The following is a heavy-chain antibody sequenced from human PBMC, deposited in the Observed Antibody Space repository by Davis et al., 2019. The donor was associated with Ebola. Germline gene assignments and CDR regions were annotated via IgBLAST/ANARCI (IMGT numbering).Heavy chain of an antibody. V-gene: IGHV1-18*04. Sequence: AASVKVSCKASGYTFTNYGISWVRQAPGHGLEWMGWINAYNGNRYYVQRFRGRISMAIDASTSTAYVELSSLRSDDAAIYYCAREGDCAGGGCLFKYGMDVWGQGTTVTVSS. D-gene: IGHD2-8*02. CDR3: AREGDCAGGGCLFKYGMDV. CDR1: GYTFTNYG. J-gene: IGHJ6*02. CDR2: INAYNGNR.